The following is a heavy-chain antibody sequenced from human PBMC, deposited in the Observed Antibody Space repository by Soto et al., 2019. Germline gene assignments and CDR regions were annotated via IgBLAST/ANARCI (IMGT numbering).Heavy chain of an antibody. CDR3: ARGLVQYRGNYYYGMDV. Sequence: WVQQEKRKGLEWMGGIIPIFGTANYAQKFQGRVTITADESTSTAYMELSSLRSEDTAVYYCARGLVQYRGNYYYGMDVWGQGT. J-gene: IGHJ6*01. CDR2: IIPIFGTA. D-gene: IGHD6-6*01. V-gene: IGHV1-69*01.